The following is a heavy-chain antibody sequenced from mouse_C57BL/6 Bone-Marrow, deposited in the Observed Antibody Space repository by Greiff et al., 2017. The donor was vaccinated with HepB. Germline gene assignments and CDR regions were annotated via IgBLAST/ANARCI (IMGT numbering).Heavy chain of an antibody. CDR3: ARRHFDWFAY. CDR2: IHPNSGST. Sequence: QVQLQQPGAELVKPGASVKLSCKASGYTFTSYWMHWVKQRPGQGLEWIGMIHPNSGSTNYNEKFKSKATLTVDKSSSTAYMQLSSLTSEDSAVYYGARRHFDWFAYWGQGTLVTVSA. V-gene: IGHV1-64*01. CDR1: GYTFTSYW. J-gene: IGHJ3*01.